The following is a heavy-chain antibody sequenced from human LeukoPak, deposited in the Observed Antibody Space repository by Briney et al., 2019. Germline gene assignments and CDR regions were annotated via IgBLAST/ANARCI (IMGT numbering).Heavy chain of an antibody. V-gene: IGHV3-30*02. D-gene: IGHD3-22*01. CDR2: IRYDGSNK. J-gene: IGHJ3*01. CDR1: GFTFSSYG. Sequence: GGSLRLSCAASGFTFSSYGMHWVRQAPGKGLEWVAFIRYDGSNKYYADSVKGRFTISRDNSKNTLYLQMNSLRAKDTAVYYCAKDGDYYDSSGSFISPWGQGTMVTVSS. CDR3: AKDGDYYDSSGSFISP.